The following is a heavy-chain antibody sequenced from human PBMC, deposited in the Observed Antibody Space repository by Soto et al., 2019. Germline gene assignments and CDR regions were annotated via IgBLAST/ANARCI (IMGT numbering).Heavy chain of an antibody. CDR2: MYYSGGT. CDR1: GDSLSGYY. V-gene: IGHV4-59*01. D-gene: IGHD4-17*01. J-gene: IGHJ4*02. CDR3: ASLAYGNYGYFDN. Sequence: SETLSLTCTVSGDSLSGYYWSLIRQTPGKGLEWIGYMYYSGGTNYNPSLRSRVSISVDSSKNQFSLRLTSVTAADTAVYYCASLAYGNYGYFDNWGQGTLVTVSS.